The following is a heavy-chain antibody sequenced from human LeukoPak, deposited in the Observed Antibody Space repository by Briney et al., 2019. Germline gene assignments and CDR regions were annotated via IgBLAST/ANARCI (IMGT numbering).Heavy chain of an antibody. V-gene: IGHV3-74*01. J-gene: IGHJ3*02. D-gene: IGHD6-19*01. Sequence: GGSLRLSCVASGFTFSSSWMHWVRQAPGKGLVWVSLIYSDGRTTDYADSVRGRFTISRDNAKNMLSLQMSRLNDEDTAAYYCVRETFIAMVGSHALDIRGQGTMVTVSS. CDR3: VRETFIAMVGSHALDI. CDR1: GFTFSSSW. CDR2: IYSDGRTT.